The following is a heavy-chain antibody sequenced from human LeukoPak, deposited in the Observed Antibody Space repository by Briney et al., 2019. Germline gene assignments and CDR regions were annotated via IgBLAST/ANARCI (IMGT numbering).Heavy chain of an antibody. CDR2: INPNSGGT. V-gene: IGHV1-2*02. CDR3: ARDIVATIGAPLPSHWFDP. J-gene: IGHJ5*02. CDR1: GYTFTGYY. D-gene: IGHD5-12*01. Sequence: ASVKVSCKASGYTFTGYYMHWVRHAPGQGLELMGWINPNSGGTNYAQKFQGRVTMTRDTSISTAYMELSRLRSDDTAVYYCARDIVATIGAPLPSHWFDPWGQGTLVTVSS.